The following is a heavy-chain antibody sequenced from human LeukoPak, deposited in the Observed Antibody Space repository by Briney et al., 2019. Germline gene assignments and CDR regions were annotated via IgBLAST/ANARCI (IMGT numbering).Heavy chain of an antibody. D-gene: IGHD1-1*01. Sequence: GRSLRLSCAASGFTFSSYGMHWVRQAPGKGLEWVAVISYDGSNKYYADSVKGRFTISRDNSKNTLYLQMNSLRAEDTAVYYCARGDQVQLERRSVDYWGQGTLVTVSS. CDR3: ARGDQVQLERRSVDY. V-gene: IGHV3-30*03. CDR2: ISYDGSNK. CDR1: GFTFSSYG. J-gene: IGHJ4*02.